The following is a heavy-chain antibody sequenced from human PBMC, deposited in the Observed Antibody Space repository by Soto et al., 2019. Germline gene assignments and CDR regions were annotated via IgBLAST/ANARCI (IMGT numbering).Heavy chain of an antibody. Sequence: SETLSLTCTVSGGSIRESGLYWGWIRQSPGKGLEWIGSIFFSGRTHYNPSLKSRVSISIDASKNQFSLNVISVTAADAGVYYCVRSLMDVWGKGTTVTVSS. CDR3: VRSLMDV. CDR2: IFFSGRT. CDR1: GGSIRESGLY. J-gene: IGHJ6*03. V-gene: IGHV4-39*01.